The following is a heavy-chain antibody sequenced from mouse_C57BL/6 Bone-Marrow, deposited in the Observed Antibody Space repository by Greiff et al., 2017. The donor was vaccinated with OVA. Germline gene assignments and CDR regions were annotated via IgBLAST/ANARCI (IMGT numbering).Heavy chain of an antibody. CDR1: GYTFTSYW. CDR3: ASSGDYDYGQLAWFAY. Sequence: VQLQQPGAELVKPGASVKLSCKASGYTFTSYWMHWVKQRPGQGLEWIGMIHPNSGSTNYNEKFKSKATLTVDKSSSTAYMQLSSLTSEDSAVYYWASSGDYDYGQLAWFAYRCKGALVTVSA. V-gene: IGHV1-64*01. CDR2: IHPNSGST. J-gene: IGHJ3*01. D-gene: IGHD2-4*01.